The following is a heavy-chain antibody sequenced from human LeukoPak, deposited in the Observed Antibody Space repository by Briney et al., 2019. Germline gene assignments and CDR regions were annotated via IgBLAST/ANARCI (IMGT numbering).Heavy chain of an antibody. CDR3: AKDKDRYCSSTSCPSPDY. D-gene: IGHD2-2*01. CDR1: GFTFSSYA. J-gene: IGHJ4*02. V-gene: IGHV3-23*01. Sequence: PGGSLRLSCAASGFTFSSYAMSWVRQAPGKGLEWVSAISGSGGSTYYADSVKGRFTISRDNSKNTLYLQMNSLRAEDTAVYYCAKDKDRYCSSTSCPSPDYWGQGTLVTVSS. CDR2: ISGSGGST.